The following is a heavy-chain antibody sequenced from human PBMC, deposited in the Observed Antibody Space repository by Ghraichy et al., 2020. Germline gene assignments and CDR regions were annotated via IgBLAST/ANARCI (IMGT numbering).Heavy chain of an antibody. J-gene: IGHJ6*02. Sequence: ASVKVSCKASGYTFTGYYMHWVRQAPGQGLEWMGWINPNSGGTNYAQKFQGWVTMTRDTSISTAYMELSRLRSDDTAVYYCARARITMVQGVDPLYYYGMDVWGQGTTVTVSS. CDR2: INPNSGGT. CDR1: GYTFTGYY. CDR3: ARARITMVQGVDPLYYYGMDV. V-gene: IGHV1-2*04. D-gene: IGHD3-10*01.